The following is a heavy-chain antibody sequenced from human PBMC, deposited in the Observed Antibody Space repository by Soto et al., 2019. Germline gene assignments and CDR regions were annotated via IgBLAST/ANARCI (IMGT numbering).Heavy chain of an antibody. V-gene: IGHV4-4*08. Sequence: SETLSLTCSVSGGTISSYYWSWVRQPPGKGLEWIGYIYSRGTTSYNPSLKSRATIFVETSKNQFALRLTSVTATDTAGYYCATGRISRGLDVWGQGTTVTVSS. J-gene: IGHJ6*02. CDR1: GGTISSYY. CDR2: IYSRGTT. CDR3: ATGRISRGLDV.